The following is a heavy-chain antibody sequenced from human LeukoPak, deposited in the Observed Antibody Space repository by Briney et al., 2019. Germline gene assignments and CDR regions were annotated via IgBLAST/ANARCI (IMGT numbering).Heavy chain of an antibody. Sequence: GGSLRLSCAASGFTFSGSAMHWVRQASGKGLEWVGRIRSKANSYATAYAASVKGRFTISRDDSKNMAYLQMNSLKTEDTAVYYCTSFVDTAMMYYFDYWGQGTLVTVSS. J-gene: IGHJ4*02. CDR3: TSFVDTAMMYYFDY. CDR1: GFTFSGSA. V-gene: IGHV3-73*01. CDR2: IRSKANSYAT. D-gene: IGHD5-18*01.